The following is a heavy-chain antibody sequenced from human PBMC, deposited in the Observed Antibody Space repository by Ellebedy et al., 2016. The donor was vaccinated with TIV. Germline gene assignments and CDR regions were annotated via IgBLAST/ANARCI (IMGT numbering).Heavy chain of an antibody. CDR3: ARDGAYGYYAPVHYGMDV. CDR1: GCALGRSW. V-gene: IGHV3-7*03. D-gene: IGHD4-17*01. Sequence: GGSLRLSCAVSGCALGRSWMSLVRHATGKGLKWVANMYQDGSKENYRDSVKGRFTVSRYNAKNLLDLQMNSLRVDDTAVYYCARDGAYGYYAPVHYGMDVWGQGTTVTVS. J-gene: IGHJ6*02. CDR2: MYQDGSKE.